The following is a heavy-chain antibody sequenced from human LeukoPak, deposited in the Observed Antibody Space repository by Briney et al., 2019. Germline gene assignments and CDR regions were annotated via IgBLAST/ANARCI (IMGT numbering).Heavy chain of an antibody. V-gene: IGHV1-18*01. CDR3: ARESQRITIFGVPPEGMDV. CDR1: GYTFTSYG. Sequence: ASVKVSCKASGYTFTSYGISWVRQAPGQGLEWMGWISAYNGNTNYAQKLQGRVTMTTGTSTSTAYMELRSLRFDDTAVYYCARESQRITIFGVPPEGMDVWGQGTTVTVSS. D-gene: IGHD3-3*01. CDR2: ISAYNGNT. J-gene: IGHJ6*02.